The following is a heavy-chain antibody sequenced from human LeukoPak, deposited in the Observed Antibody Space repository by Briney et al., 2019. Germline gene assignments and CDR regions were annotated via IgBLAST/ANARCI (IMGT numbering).Heavy chain of an antibody. J-gene: IGHJ4*02. D-gene: IGHD3-3*01. Sequence: PVKVSCKASGGTFSSYAISWVRQAPVQGLEWMGRIIPILGIANYAQKFQGRVTITADKSTSTAYMELSSLRSEDTAVYYCARDPQLRFLEWLPKDFDYWGQGTLVTVSS. CDR1: GGTFSSYA. V-gene: IGHV1-69*04. CDR2: IIPILGIA. CDR3: ARDPQLRFLEWLPKDFDY.